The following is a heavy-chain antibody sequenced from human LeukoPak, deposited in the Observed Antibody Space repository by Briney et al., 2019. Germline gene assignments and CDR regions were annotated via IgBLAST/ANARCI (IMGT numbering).Heavy chain of an antibody. Sequence: GGSLRLSCAASGFTFSSYSMNWVRQAPGKGLEWVSSISSSSSYIYYADSVKGRFTISRDNAKNSLLLQMNSLKTEDTAVYYCARGYNSFDSWGQGTLVTVSS. CDR3: ARGYNSFDS. CDR2: ISSSSSYI. CDR1: GFTFSSYS. J-gene: IGHJ4*02. D-gene: IGHD1-1*01. V-gene: IGHV3-21*04.